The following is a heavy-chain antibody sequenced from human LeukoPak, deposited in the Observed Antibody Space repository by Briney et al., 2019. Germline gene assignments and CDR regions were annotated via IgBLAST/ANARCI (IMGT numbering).Heavy chain of an antibody. V-gene: IGHV4-59*01. D-gene: IGHD4-17*01. CDR2: IYYSGST. CDR1: GGSISSYY. J-gene: IGHJ4*02. CDR3: ARVTGDSDFDY. Sequence: SETLSLTCTVSGGSISSYYWSWIRQPPGKGLEWIGYIYYSGSTNYNPSLKSRVTISVDTPKNQFSLKLSSVTAADTAVYYCARVTGDSDFDYWGQGTLVTVSS.